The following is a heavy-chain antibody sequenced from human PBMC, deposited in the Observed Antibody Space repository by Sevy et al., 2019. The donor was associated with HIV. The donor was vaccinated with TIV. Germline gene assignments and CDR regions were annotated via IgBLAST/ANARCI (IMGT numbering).Heavy chain of an antibody. D-gene: IGHD4-17*01. J-gene: IGHJ4*02. V-gene: IGHV3-11*06. CDR2: ISSGSSYT. CDR3: ARSRSNYADYYFDY. CDR1: GFTFSDYY. Sequence: GGSLRLSCAVSGFTFSDYYMTWIRQSPGKGLQWVSYISSGSSYTNYADSVKGRFTISRDNAKNSLYLEIHTLRPEDTAVYYCARSRSNYADYYFDYWGQRTVVTVSS.